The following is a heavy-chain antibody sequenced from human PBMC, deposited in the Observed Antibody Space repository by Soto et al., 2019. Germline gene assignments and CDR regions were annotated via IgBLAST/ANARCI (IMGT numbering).Heavy chain of an antibody. Sequence: ASVKVSCKASGYTFTIYGISWVRQAPGQGLEWMGWISAYNGNTNYAQKLQGRVTMTTDTSTSTAYMELRSLRSDDTAVYYCARAPDPPFGELPAGYFDYWGQGTLVTVSS. CDR2: ISAYNGNT. CDR1: GYTFTIYG. V-gene: IGHV1-18*01. J-gene: IGHJ4*02. CDR3: ARAPDPPFGELPAGYFDY. D-gene: IGHD3-10*01.